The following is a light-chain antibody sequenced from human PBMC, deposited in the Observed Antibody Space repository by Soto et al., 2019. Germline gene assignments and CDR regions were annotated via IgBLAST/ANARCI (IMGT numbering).Light chain of an antibody. J-gene: IGKJ1*01. Sequence: EIVMTQSPATLSVSPGERSTLSCSASQSVSNNLAWYQQNPGQAPRLLIHGSSTRATGIPARFSGSGSGTEFTLTISGLQSEDFAVYYCQQHSNWPRTFGQGTKVDI. CDR3: QQHSNWPRT. CDR1: QSVSNN. V-gene: IGKV3-15*01. CDR2: GSS.